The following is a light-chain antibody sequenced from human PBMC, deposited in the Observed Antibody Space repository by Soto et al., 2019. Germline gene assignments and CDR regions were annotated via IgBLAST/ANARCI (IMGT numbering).Light chain of an antibody. CDR3: QQVNSYPLT. Sequence: IPLTHSPFSLAASVGETVTITCRASPGISRSLAWYHHNPGRAPKLLIYAASTLYTGVQSRFSGSGYGTECTLTISSLQPEDFANYYCQQVNSYPLTFGGGTKVEIK. CDR1: PGISRS. V-gene: IGKV1-9*01. J-gene: IGKJ4*01. CDR2: AAS.